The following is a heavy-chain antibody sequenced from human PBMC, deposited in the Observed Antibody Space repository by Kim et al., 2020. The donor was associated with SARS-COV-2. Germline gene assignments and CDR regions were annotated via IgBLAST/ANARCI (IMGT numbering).Heavy chain of an antibody. Sequence: GGSLRLSCAASGFTFSSYGMHWVRQAPGKGLEWVAVIWYDGSNKYYADSVKGRFTISRDNSKNTLYLQMNSLRAEDTAVYYCARFSNPRSGWYKNYFDYWGQGTLVTVSS. V-gene: IGHV3-33*01. CDR3: ARFSNPRSGWYKNYFDY. CDR1: GFTFSSYG. D-gene: IGHD6-19*01. CDR2: IWYDGSNK. J-gene: IGHJ4*02.